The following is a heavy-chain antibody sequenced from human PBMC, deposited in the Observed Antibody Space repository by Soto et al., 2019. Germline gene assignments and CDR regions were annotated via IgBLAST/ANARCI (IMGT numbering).Heavy chain of an antibody. Sequence: PGGSLRLSCAVSGFSFSNYAMSWVRQAPGKRLERASFISGSGGSTYYADSVKGRYTVSRDNSKNTLFLQMNSLRAEDLVIFYCAKVRGTSSDHYYYMDVWGQGATVTVSS. V-gene: IGHV3-23*01. CDR1: GFSFSNYA. CDR2: ISGSGGST. D-gene: IGHD1-26*01. J-gene: IGHJ6*02. CDR3: AKVRGTSSDHYYYMDV.